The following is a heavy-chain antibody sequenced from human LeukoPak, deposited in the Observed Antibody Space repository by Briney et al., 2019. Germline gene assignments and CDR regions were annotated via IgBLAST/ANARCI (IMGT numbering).Heavy chain of an antibody. CDR3: ARDGYQLPNYYYYGMDV. D-gene: IGHD2-2*01. V-gene: IGHV1-46*01. CDR1: GYTFTGYY. J-gene: IGHJ6*02. Sequence: ASVKVSCKASGYTFTGYYMHWVRQAPGQGLEWMGIINPSGGSTSNAQRFQDRVTMTRDTSTSTVYMELSNLRSEDTAVYFCARDGYQLPNYYYYGMDVWGQGTTVTVSS. CDR2: INPSGGST.